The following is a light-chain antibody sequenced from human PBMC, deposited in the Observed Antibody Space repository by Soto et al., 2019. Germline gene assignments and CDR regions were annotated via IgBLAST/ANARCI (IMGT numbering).Light chain of an antibody. CDR1: QSVSSNL. Sequence: EIVLTHSPATLSVSPGERATLSCRASQSVSSNLLAWYQEKPGQAPRLLIFGASRRATGIPDRFSGSGSGTDFTLTISRLEPEDFAVYYCQHYASPPITFGQGTRLEIK. J-gene: IGKJ5*01. CDR2: GAS. CDR3: QHYASPPIT. V-gene: IGKV3-20*01.